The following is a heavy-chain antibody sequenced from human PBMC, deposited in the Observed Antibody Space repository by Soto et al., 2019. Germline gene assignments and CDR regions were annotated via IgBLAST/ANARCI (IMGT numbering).Heavy chain of an antibody. Sequence: PSETLSLTCAVYGGSFSGYYWSWIRQPPGKGLEWIGEINHSGSTNYNPSLKSRVTISVDTSKNQFSLKLSSVTAADAAVYYCARGEGKWSHYYYMDVWGKGTTVTVSS. CDR2: INHSGST. CDR3: ARGEGKWSHYYYMDV. J-gene: IGHJ6*03. CDR1: GGSFSGYY. D-gene: IGHD2-15*01. V-gene: IGHV4-34*01.